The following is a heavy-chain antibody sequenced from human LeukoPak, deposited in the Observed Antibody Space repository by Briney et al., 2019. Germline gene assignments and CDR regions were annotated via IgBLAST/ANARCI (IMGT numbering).Heavy chain of an antibody. CDR1: GFTFSSYG. D-gene: IGHD2-21*02. CDR2: INEDGSYK. V-gene: IGHV3-7*01. J-gene: IGHJ4*02. Sequence: GGSLRLSCAASGFTFSSYGMHWVRQAPGKGLEWVANINEDGSYKYHADSVKGRLTISRDNAKNSLYLQMNSLRAEDTAVYYCARDATRGGDNDYWGQGTRVIVSS. CDR3: ARDATRGGDNDY.